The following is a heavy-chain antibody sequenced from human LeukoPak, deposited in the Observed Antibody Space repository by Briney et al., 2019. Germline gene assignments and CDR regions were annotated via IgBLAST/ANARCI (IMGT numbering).Heavy chain of an antibody. CDR1: GFTFSSYS. CDR2: ISSSSSYI. CDR3: ARVVWGQLTYYFDY. D-gene: IGHD3-16*01. J-gene: IGHJ4*02. V-gene: IGHV3-21*01. Sequence: GGSLRLCCAASGFTFSSYSMNWVRQAPGKGLEWVSSISSSSSYIYYADSVKGRFTIFRDNAKNSLYLQMNSLRAEDTAVYYCARVVWGQLTYYFDYWGQGTLVTVSS.